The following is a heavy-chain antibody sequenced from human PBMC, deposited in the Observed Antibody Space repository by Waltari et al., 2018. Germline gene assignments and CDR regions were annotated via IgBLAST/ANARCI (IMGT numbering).Heavy chain of an antibody. CDR2: INHAGKT. Sequence: QVQLQQWGEGLLKASETLSLTCGVSGESFGGYYWSWIRQPPGKGLEWIAEINHAGKTNYNPSLKSRVTISVDTSKNQISLKMISVTAADTAVYYCARMWGMVTVISDYWGHGTLVTVSS. D-gene: IGHD2-8*02. CDR1: GESFGGYY. J-gene: IGHJ4*01. V-gene: IGHV4-34*02. CDR3: ARMWGMVTVISDY.